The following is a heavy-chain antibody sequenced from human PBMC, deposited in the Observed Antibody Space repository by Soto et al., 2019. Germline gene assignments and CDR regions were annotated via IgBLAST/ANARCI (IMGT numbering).Heavy chain of an antibody. CDR2: ISYGGSDK. D-gene: IGHD2-2*01. CDR1: GFIFSTYA. CDR3: ARDWLYCSSASCYWENWFDP. Sequence: QAQLVESGGGVVQPGRSLRLSCAASGFIFSTYAMHWVRQAPGKGLEWVAVISYGGSDKYYADSVKGRFTVSRDNSKNTLSLQMNNLRAEDTAVYYCARDWLYCSSASCYWENWFDPWGQGTLVTVSS. V-gene: IGHV3-30-3*01. J-gene: IGHJ5*02.